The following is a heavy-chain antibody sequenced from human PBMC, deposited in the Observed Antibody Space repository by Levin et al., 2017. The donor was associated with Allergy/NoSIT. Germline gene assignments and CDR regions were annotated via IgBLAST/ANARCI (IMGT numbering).Heavy chain of an antibody. D-gene: IGHD3-22*01. V-gene: IGHV3-23*01. CDR1: GFTFSSYA. CDR2: ISGSGGST. CDR3: AKDKDRDYYDSSGYYHEYFQH. Sequence: GGSLRLSCAASGFTFSSYAMSWVRQAPGKGLEWVSAISGSGGSTYYADSVKGRFTISRDNSKNTLYLQMNSLRAEDTAVYYCAKDKDRDYYDSSGYYHEYFQHWGQGTLVTVSS. J-gene: IGHJ1*01.